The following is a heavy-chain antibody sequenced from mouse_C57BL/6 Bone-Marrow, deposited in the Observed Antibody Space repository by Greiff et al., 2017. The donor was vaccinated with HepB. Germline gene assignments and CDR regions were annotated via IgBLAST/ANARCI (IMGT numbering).Heavy chain of an antibody. D-gene: IGHD2-2*01. J-gene: IGHJ4*01. CDR3: ASSYGYDRVYAMDY. CDR2: IDPEDGET. V-gene: IGHV14-2*01. Sequence: VQLKESGAELVKPGASVKLSCTASGFNIKDYYMHWVKQRTEQGLEWIGRIDPEDGETKYAPKFQGKATITADTSSNTAYLQLSSLTSEDTAVYYWASSYGYDRVYAMDYWGQGTSVTVSS. CDR1: GFNIKDYY.